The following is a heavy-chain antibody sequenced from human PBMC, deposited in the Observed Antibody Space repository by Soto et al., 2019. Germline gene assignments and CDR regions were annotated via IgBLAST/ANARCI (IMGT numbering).Heavy chain of an antibody. CDR2: INHSGST. CDR3: ARMSRPRLFGVDYYYMDV. V-gene: IGHV4-34*01. J-gene: IGHJ6*03. CDR1: GGSFSGYY. D-gene: IGHD3-3*01. Sequence: SETLSLTCAVYGGSFSGYYWSWIRQPPGKGLEWIGEINHSGSTNYNPSLKSRVTISVDTSKNQFSLKLSSVTAADTAVYYCARMSRPRLFGVDYYYMDVWGKGTTVTVSS.